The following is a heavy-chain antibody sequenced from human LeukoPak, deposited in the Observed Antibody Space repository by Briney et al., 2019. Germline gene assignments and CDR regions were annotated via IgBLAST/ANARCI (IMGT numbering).Heavy chain of an antibody. CDR2: LHYSGNT. Sequence: SETLSLTCTVSGDSITSSTHYWGWIRQPPGKGLEWIGSLHYSGNTYYNPSLKSRVTISLDTSKNQFSLKLNSVTTTDTAVYYCASQMSGTSVSYWGQGTLVTVSS. V-gene: IGHV4-39*07. D-gene: IGHD2-2*01. J-gene: IGHJ4*02. CDR1: GDSITSSTHY. CDR3: ASQMSGTSVSY.